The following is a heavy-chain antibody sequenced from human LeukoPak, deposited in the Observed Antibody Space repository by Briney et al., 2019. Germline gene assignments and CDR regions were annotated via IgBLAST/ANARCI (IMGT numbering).Heavy chain of an antibody. J-gene: IGHJ3*02. CDR2: ISSSSSYI. CDR1: GFTFSSYA. V-gene: IGHV3-21*01. D-gene: IGHD5-18*01. Sequence: PGGSLRLSCAASGFTFSSYAMSWVRQAPGKGLEWVSSISSSSSYIYYADSVKGRFTISRDNAKNSLYLQMNSLRAEDTAVYYCARTRGYSDAFDIWGQGTMVTVSS. CDR3: ARTRGYSDAFDI.